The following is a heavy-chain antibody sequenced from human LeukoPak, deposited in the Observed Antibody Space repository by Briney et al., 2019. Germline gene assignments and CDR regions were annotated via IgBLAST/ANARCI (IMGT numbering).Heavy chain of an antibody. CDR1: GGSFSGYY. CDR3: ARDRPQMGLGIDY. D-gene: IGHD3/OR15-3a*01. V-gene: IGHV4-59*01. J-gene: IGHJ4*02. Sequence: PSETLSLTCAVYGGSFSGYYWSWIRQPPGKGLEWIGYIYYSGSTNYNPSLKSRVTISVDTSKNQFSLKLSSVTAADTAVYYCARDRPQMGLGIDYWGQGTLVTVSS. CDR2: IYYSGST.